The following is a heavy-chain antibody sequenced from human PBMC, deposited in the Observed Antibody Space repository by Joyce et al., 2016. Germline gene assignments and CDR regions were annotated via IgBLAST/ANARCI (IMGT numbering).Heavy chain of an antibody. CDR3: VRSPTTTITHNFDY. CDR2: IYFDGSNE. V-gene: IGHV3-33*01. Sequence: QVKLVESGGGVVRPGRSLRLSCAAAGFTFRAYGMHWVRQTPGKGLGGVGVIYFDGSNEFYADSVKGRFTISRVNSKNTLFLHMNTLRADDTAVYYCVRSPTTTITHNFDYWGQGTLVTVSS. CDR1: GFTFRAYG. D-gene: IGHD1-14*01. J-gene: IGHJ4*02.